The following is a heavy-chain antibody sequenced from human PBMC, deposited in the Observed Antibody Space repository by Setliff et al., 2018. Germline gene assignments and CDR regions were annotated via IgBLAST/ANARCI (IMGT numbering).Heavy chain of an antibody. CDR2: IYSDGSA. CDR3: ARERQGGFLEWAPFDP. J-gene: IGHJ5*02. Sequence: SSETLSLTCSVSGGIIYDHWWTWIRQPAGAGLEWIGRIYSDGSADYNPSLRSRVTISVDKSKNQFFLKLTSMTAADTALYFCARERQGGFLEWAPFDPWGQGVVVTVSS. V-gene: IGHV4-4*07. CDR1: GGIIYDHW. D-gene: IGHD3-3*01.